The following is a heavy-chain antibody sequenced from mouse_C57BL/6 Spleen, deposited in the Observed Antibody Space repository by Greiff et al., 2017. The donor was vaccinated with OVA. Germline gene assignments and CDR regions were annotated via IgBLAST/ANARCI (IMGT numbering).Heavy chain of an antibody. V-gene: IGHV2-9-1*01. CDR2: IWTGGGT. CDR1: GFSLTSYA. D-gene: IGHD2-3*01. Sequence: VQLQESGPGLVAPSQSLSITCTVSGFSLTSYAISWVRQPPGKGLEWLGVIWTGGGTHYNSALKSRLGISKDNSKSQVFLKMNSLQTDDTARYYCARTEDGAFDYWGQGTTLTVSS. J-gene: IGHJ2*01. CDR3: ARTEDGAFDY.